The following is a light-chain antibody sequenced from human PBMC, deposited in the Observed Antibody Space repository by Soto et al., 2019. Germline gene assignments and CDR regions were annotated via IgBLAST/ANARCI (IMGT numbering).Light chain of an antibody. CDR1: QSVSSSH. CDR3: QQYGSSLLWT. CDR2: GAS. J-gene: IGKJ1*01. V-gene: IGKV3-20*01. Sequence: EIVLTQSPGTLSLSPGERATLSCRASQSVSSSHLAWYQQKPGQAPRLLMYGASRRATGIPDRFSGSGSGTDFTLTISRLEPEDFAVYYCQQYGSSLLWTFGQGTKVEIK.